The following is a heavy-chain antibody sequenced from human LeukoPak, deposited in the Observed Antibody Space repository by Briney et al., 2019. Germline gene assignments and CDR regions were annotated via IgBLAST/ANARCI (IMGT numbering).Heavy chain of an antibody. D-gene: IGHD1-26*01. CDR3: TKGLVGALAFEY. CDR2: IDYSGGSS. V-gene: IGHV3-23*01. J-gene: IGHJ4*02. Sequence: GGSLRLSCTVSGFTLSSYEMSWIRQAPGRGLEWVSSIDYSGGSSYYADSVKGRFTISRDDSKNTLSLQMNSLRVEDTAVYYCTKGLVGALAFEYWGQGTLVTVSS. CDR1: GFTLSSYE.